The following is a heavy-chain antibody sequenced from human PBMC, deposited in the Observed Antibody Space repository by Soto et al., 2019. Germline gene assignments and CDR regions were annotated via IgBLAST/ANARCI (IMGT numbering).Heavy chain of an antibody. D-gene: IGHD5-12*01. Sequence: VKVSCKASGYTFTGYYMHWVRQAPGQGLEWMGWINPNSGGTNYAQKFQGWVTMTRDTSISTAYMELSRLRSDDTAVYYCARSLVATRSADAFDIWGQGTMVTVSS. CDR3: ARSLVATRSADAFDI. V-gene: IGHV1-2*04. CDR2: INPNSGGT. J-gene: IGHJ3*02. CDR1: GYTFTGYY.